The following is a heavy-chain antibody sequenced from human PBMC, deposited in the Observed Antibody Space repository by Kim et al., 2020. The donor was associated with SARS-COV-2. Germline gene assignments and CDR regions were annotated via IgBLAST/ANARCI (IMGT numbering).Heavy chain of an antibody. CDR3: AREGCTNGVCYRIDY. D-gene: IGHD2-8*01. J-gene: IGHJ4*02. Sequence: PSLKSRVTISVDTSKNQFSLKLSSVTAADTAVYYCAREGCTNGVCYRIDYWGQGTLVTVSS. V-gene: IGHV4-39*02.